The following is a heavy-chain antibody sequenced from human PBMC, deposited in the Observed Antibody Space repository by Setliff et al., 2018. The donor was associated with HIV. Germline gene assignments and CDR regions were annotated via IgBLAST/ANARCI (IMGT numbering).Heavy chain of an antibody. J-gene: IGHJ3*02. CDR3: ARRQQLWLLYAFDI. D-gene: IGHD5-18*01. Sequence: SETLSLTCTVSGGPISSSSYYWGWIRQPPGKGLEWIGSIYYSGSTYYNPSLKSRVTISVDTSKNQFSLKLSSVTAADTAVYHCARRQQLWLLYAFDIWGQGTMVTVS. CDR1: GGPISSSSYY. V-gene: IGHV4-39*01. CDR2: IYYSGST.